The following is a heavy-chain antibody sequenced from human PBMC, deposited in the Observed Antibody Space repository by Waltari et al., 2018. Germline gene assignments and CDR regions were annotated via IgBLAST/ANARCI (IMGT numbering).Heavy chain of an antibody. CDR1: GLSCSSYG. Sequence: QVQLVESGGGVVQPGWSLRFSCSVSGLSCSSYGMQWVRQAPGKGLAWVASISYDGTNKYYADSVQGRFTISRDNSKNSLYLQMSSLTAEDTAVYFCAKEHGDDSGDYWGQGTLVTVSS. CDR3: AKEHGDDSGDY. V-gene: IGHV3-30*18. J-gene: IGHJ4*02. CDR2: ISYDGTNK. D-gene: IGHD2-21*02.